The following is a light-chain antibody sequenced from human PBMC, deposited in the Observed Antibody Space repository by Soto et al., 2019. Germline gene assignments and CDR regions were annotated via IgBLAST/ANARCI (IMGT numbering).Light chain of an antibody. V-gene: IGKV1-27*01. Sequence: DIQMTQSPSSLSASVGDRVTITCRASQGIGNYLAWYQQKPGKVPKVLIYGASTLQLGVPSRFSGSGSGTDFTLSISRLQPEDVATYYCQQYDSAPFTFGPGTKVGIK. CDR1: QGIGNY. CDR2: GAS. J-gene: IGKJ3*01. CDR3: QQYDSAPFT.